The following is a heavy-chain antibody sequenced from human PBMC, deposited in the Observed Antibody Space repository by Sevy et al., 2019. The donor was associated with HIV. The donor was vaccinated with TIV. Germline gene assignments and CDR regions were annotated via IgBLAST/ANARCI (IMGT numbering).Heavy chain of an antibody. V-gene: IGHV3-23*01. CDR1: GFPFSSYA. CDR2: LIGGGRRT. Sequence: GGSLRLSCAASGFPFSSYAMSWARQAPGRGLEWVSTLIGGGRRTYYADSVTGRFIISRDNSRNTLYLQMNSLRAEDTAIYYCAKRRVQSGLSGGGANYGMDVCGRGTTVTVSS. J-gene: IGHJ6*02. D-gene: IGHD2-8*02. CDR3: AKRRVQSGLSGGGANYGMDV.